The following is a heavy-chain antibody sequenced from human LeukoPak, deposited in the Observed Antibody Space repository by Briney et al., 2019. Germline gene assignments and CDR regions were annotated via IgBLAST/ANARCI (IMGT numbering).Heavy chain of an antibody. CDR2: IRQDGSEE. CDR1: GFTFRNYR. CDR3: ARDPWGALGY. Sequence: GGSLRLSCAASGFTFRNYRMNWVRQAPGKGLEWVANIRQDGSEEYYVDSVKGRFTISRDNANNSLYLQMDSLRAEDTAVYYCARDPWGALGYWGLGTLVTVSS. J-gene: IGHJ4*02. D-gene: IGHD1-26*01. V-gene: IGHV3-7*05.